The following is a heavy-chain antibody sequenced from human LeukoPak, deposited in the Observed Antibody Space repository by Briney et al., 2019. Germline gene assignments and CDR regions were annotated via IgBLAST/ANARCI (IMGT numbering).Heavy chain of an antibody. CDR1: GGTFSSYA. CDR3: ARTSYYYDSSGYSPPFWFDP. V-gene: IGHV1-69*13. CDR2: IIPIFGTA. D-gene: IGHD3-22*01. Sequence: ASVKVSCKASGGTFSSYAISWVRQAPGQGLEWMGGIIPIFGTANYAQKFQGRVTITADESTSTAYMELSSLRSEDTAVYYCARTSYYYDSSGYSPPFWFDPWGQGTLVTVSS. J-gene: IGHJ5*02.